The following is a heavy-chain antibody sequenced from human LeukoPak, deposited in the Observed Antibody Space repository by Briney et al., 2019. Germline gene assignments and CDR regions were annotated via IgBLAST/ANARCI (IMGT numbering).Heavy chain of an antibody. D-gene: IGHD6-6*01. V-gene: IGHV3-7*01. J-gene: IGHJ4*02. CDR2: IKQDGSEK. Sequence: GGSLRLSCAASGFTFSSYAMHWVRQAPGKGLEWVANIKQDGSEKYYVDSVKGRFIISRDNAKNSLHLQMNSLRAEDTAVYYCARGGNSIAARPYYFDYWGQGTLVTVSS. CDR1: GFTFSSYA. CDR3: ARGGNSIAARPYYFDY.